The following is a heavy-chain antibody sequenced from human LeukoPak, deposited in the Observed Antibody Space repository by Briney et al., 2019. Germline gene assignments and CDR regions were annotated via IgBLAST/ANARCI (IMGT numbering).Heavy chain of an antibody. Sequence: GGSLTLSCVPSGFSFSSYGMHWVRQAPGKGLEWVAVIWSHGNRRHQADSVEGRFTISRDNSKSILYLQMNNLRAEDTALYYCARDSAADDNDFDVWGQGTMVTVSS. CDR1: GFSFSSYG. V-gene: IGHV3-33*01. CDR3: ARDSAADDNDFDV. CDR2: IWSHGNRR. D-gene: IGHD6-25*01. J-gene: IGHJ3*01.